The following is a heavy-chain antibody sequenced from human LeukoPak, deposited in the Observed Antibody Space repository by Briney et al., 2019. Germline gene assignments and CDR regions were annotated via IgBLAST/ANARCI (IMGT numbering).Heavy chain of an antibody. J-gene: IGHJ3*02. CDR2: ISYDGSNK. Sequence: PGGSLRLSCAASGFTFSSYGMHWVRQAPGRGLEWVAVISYDGSNKYYADSVKGRFTISRDNSKNTLYLQMNSLRAEDTAVYYCAKGLYSGSYTGTPPYAFDIWGQGTMVTVSS. V-gene: IGHV3-30*18. CDR3: AKGLYSGSYTGTPPYAFDI. CDR1: GFTFSSYG. D-gene: IGHD1-26*01.